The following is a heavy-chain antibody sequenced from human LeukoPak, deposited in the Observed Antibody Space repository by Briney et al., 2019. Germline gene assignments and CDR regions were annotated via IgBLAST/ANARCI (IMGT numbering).Heavy chain of an antibody. D-gene: IGHD2/OR15-2a*01. Sequence: PGGSLRLSCAASGFTVSSNYMSWVRQAPGKGLEWVSVIYSGGSTYYADSVKGRFTISRDNSKNTLYLQMNSLRAEDTAVYYCARDFPTNAFDYWGQGTLVTVSS. V-gene: IGHV3-66*01. CDR3: ARDFPTNAFDY. CDR1: GFTVSSNY. J-gene: IGHJ4*02. CDR2: IYSGGST.